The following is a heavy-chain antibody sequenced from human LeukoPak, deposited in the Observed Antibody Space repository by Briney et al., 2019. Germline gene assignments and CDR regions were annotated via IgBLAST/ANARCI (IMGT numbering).Heavy chain of an antibody. CDR1: GDPISSSSYY. CDR3: AREDYDYVWGSYRLPTY. V-gene: IGHV4-39*02. CDR2: IYYSGST. D-gene: IGHD3-16*02. J-gene: IGHJ4*02. Sequence: TSETLSLTCTVSGDPISSSSYYWGWIRQPPGKGLEWIGSIYYSGSTYYNASLKSRVTISVDTSKNQFSLKLSSVTVADTAVYYCAREDYDYVWGSYRLPTYWGQGTLVTVSS.